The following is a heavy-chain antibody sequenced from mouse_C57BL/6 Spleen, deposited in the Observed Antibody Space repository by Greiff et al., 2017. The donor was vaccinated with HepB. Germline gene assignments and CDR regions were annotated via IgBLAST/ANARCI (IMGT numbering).Heavy chain of an antibody. J-gene: IGHJ2*01. CDR1: GYTFTSYW. D-gene: IGHD2-5*01. CDR3: ARKKDSNYLRPYYLDY. V-gene: IGHV1-55*01. Sequence: QVQLQQPGAELVKPGASVKMSCKASGYTFTSYWITWVKQRPGQGLEWIGDIYPGSGSTNYNEKFKSKATLTVDTSSSTAYMQLSSLTSEYSAVYYCARKKDSNYLRPYYLDYWGQGTTLTVSS. CDR2: IYPGSGST.